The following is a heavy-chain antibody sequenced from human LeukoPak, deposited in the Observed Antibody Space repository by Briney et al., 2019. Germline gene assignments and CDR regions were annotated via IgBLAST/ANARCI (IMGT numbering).Heavy chain of an antibody. J-gene: IGHJ5*02. D-gene: IGHD6-19*01. V-gene: IGHV4-59*12. Sequence: PSETLSLTCTVSGGSISSYYWSWIRQPPGKGLEWIGYIYYSGSTNYNPSLKSRVTISVDTSKNQFSLKLSSVTAADTAVYYCAREGYSSGWYAGDWFDPWGQGTLVTVSS. CDR3: AREGYSSGWYAGDWFDP. CDR2: IYYSGST. CDR1: GGSISSYY.